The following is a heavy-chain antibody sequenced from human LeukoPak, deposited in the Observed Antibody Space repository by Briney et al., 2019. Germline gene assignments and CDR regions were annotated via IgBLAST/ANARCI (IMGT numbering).Heavy chain of an antibody. CDR2: IGSAI. V-gene: IGHV3-48*01. J-gene: IGHJ3*02. CDR1: GFTFSDYS. D-gene: IGHD2-2*01. CDR3: ARDHAYAFDI. Sequence: GGSLRLSCAASGFTFSDYSLNWVRQAPGKGLEWISYIGSAIYYADSVKGRFTISRDNAKNSLFLQMNSLRAEDTAVYYCARDHAYAFDIWGQGTLVTVSS.